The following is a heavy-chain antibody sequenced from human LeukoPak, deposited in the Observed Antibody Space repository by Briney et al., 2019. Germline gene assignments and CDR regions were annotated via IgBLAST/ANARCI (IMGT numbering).Heavy chain of an antibody. D-gene: IGHD2-2*01. V-gene: IGHV3-23*01. Sequence: QTGGSLRLSCAASGFTFSSYAMSWVRQAPGKGLEWVSAISGSGGSTYYADSVKGRFTISRDNSKNTLYLQMNSLRAEDTAVYYCAKGPHIVVVPAAVLDYWGQGTLVTVSS. J-gene: IGHJ4*02. CDR1: GFTFSSYA. CDR2: ISGSGGST. CDR3: AKGPHIVVVPAAVLDY.